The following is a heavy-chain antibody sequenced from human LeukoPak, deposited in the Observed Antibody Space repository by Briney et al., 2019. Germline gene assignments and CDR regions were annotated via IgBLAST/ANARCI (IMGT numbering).Heavy chain of an antibody. J-gene: IGHJ2*01. CDR2: ISRNGDYI. CDR3: ARDVGGDSTGFWYFDL. V-gene: IGHV3-21*01. CDR1: GFGFGSYG. D-gene: IGHD3-22*01. Sequence: GGSLRLSCAASGFGFGSYGMNWVRQAPGKGLEWVSPISRNGDYIDYAASLKGRFIISRDNANKSLSLEMNSLRVEDTALYFCARDVGGDSTGFWYFDLWGRGTLVTVSS.